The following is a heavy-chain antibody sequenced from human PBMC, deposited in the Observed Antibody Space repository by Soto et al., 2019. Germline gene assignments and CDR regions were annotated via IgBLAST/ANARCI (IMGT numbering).Heavy chain of an antibody. Sequence: VVSLTLPCALWGFPFNLHCTHCARKAPGKGLVWVSRINSDGSSTSYADSVKGRFTISRDNAKNTLYLQMDSLRAEDTAVYYCARAGRHKTNWFDPWGQGTLVTVSS. J-gene: IGHJ5*02. CDR3: ARAGRHKTNWFDP. V-gene: IGHV3-74*01. D-gene: IGHD2-21*01. CDR1: GFPFNLHC. CDR2: INSDGSST.